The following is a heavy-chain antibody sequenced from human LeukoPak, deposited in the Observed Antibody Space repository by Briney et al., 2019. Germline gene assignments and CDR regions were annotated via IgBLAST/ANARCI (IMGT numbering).Heavy chain of an antibody. CDR1: GFTFSSYA. CDR3: ASSTYSSSPS. V-gene: IGHV3-23*01. J-gene: IGHJ5*02. D-gene: IGHD6-6*01. CDR2: ISASGGTT. Sequence: PGGSLRLSCAASGFTFSSYAMSWVRQAPGKGLEWVSAISASGGTTYYADSVKGRFTISRDNAKNSLYLQMNSLRAEDTAVYYCASSTYSSSPSWGQGTLVTVSS.